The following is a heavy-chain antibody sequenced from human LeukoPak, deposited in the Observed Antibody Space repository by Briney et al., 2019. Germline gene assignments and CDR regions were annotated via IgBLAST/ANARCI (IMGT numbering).Heavy chain of an antibody. Sequence: ASVKVSCKVSGYTLSELCMHWVRQAPGKGLEWMGGFDPEDDERVYAQKFQGRVTMTEDTSTDTAYMELSSLRSEDTSIYYCATELRSGYFDYWGQGTLVTVSS. CDR3: ATELRSGYFDY. CDR1: GYTLSELC. V-gene: IGHV1-24*01. J-gene: IGHJ4*02. CDR2: FDPEDDER. D-gene: IGHD3-22*01.